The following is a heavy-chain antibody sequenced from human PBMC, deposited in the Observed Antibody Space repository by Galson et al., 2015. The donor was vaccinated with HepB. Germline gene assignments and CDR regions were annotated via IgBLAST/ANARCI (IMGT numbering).Heavy chain of an antibody. V-gene: IGHV3-48*02. CDR2: ISSSSATI. Sequence: SLRLSCAASGFTFSSYAMRWVRQAPGKGLEWISFISSSSATIYYADTVRGRFTIARDKAKSSLYLQMNSLRDEDTAIYYCASSPVAPPSYLDVWGKGTTVTVSS. D-gene: IGHD6-19*01. CDR1: GFTFSSYA. CDR3: ASSPVAPPSYLDV. J-gene: IGHJ6*03.